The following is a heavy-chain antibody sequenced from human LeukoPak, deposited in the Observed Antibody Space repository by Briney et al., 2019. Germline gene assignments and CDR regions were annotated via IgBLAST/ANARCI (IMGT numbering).Heavy chain of an antibody. J-gene: IGHJ5*02. CDR3: ARDWWGVVVTARSCNNWFDP. CDR2: IIAHNGNT. CDR1: GYTFSNYG. V-gene: IGHV1-18*01. Sequence: ASVKVSCKASGYTFSNYGISWVRQAPGQGLEWMGWIIAHNGNTNYAQKFQGRVTMTTDTSTSTAYMELSRLRSDDTAVYYCARDWWGVVVTARSCNNWFDPWGQGTLVTVSS. D-gene: IGHD2-21*02.